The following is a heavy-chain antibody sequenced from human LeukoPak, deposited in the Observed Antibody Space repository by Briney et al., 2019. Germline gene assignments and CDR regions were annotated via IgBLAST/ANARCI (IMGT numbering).Heavy chain of an antibody. CDR1: GGSLSSYY. CDR3: ARVRVVVPAAIGHNYYYYYMDV. D-gene: IGHD2-2*02. Sequence: SETLSLTCTVSGGSLSSYYWSWIRQPAGKGLEWIGRIYTSGSTNYNPSLKSRVTMSVDTSKNQFSLKLSSVTAADTAVYYCARVRVVVPAAIGHNYYYYYMDVWGKGTTVTVSS. V-gene: IGHV4-4*07. CDR2: IYTSGST. J-gene: IGHJ6*03.